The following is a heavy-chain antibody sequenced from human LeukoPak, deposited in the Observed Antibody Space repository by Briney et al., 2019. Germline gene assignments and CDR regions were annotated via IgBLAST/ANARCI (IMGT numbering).Heavy chain of an antibody. D-gene: IGHD6-13*01. J-gene: IGHJ5*02. CDR2: ISSSSDYT. V-gene: IGHV3-11*06. CDR1: GFTFSDYY. Sequence: GGPLRLSCAASGFTFSDYYMAWIRQAPGKGLEWVSYISSSSDYTNYADSVRGRFTISRDNAKNSLYLQMNSLRAEDTAVYYCARPPYSSSWDPGWFDPWGQGTLITVSS. CDR3: ARPPYSSSWDPGWFDP.